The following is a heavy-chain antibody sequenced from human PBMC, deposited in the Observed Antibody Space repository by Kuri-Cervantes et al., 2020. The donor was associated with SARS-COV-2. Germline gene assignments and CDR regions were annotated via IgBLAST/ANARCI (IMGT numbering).Heavy chain of an antibody. CDR2: INWNGGST. Sequence: GESLKISCAASGFTFDDYGMSWVRQAPGKGLEWVSGINWNGGSTGYADSVKGRFTISRDNAKNSLYLQMNSLRAEDTASYYCARDFEEYDILVGYYYYYMDVWGKGTTVTVSS. J-gene: IGHJ6*03. V-gene: IGHV3-20*04. CDR3: ARDFEEYDILVGYYYYYMDV. CDR1: GFTFDDYG. D-gene: IGHD3-10*01.